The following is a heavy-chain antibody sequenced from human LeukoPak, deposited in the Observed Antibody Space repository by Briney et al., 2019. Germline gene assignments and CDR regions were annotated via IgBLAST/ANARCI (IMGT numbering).Heavy chain of an antibody. CDR2: IIPILGIA. CDR3: ARVRSERGYSYGLLDY. CDR1: GGTFSSYA. J-gene: IGHJ4*02. Sequence: SVKVSCKASGGTFSSYAISWVRQAPGQGLEWMGRIIPILGIATYAQKFQGRVTITADKSTSTAYMELSSLRSEDTAVYYCARVRSERGYSYGLLDYWGQGTLVTVSS. V-gene: IGHV1-69*04. D-gene: IGHD5-18*01.